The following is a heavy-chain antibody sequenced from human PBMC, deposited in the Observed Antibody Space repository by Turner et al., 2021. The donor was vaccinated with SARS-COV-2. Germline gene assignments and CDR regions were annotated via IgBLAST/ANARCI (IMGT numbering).Heavy chain of an antibody. Sequence: QLQLQESGPGLVKPSETLSLTCRVSGGSISSSSYYWGWNRQPPGKGPEWIGSVYYRGNTYYNPSLESRVTISVDTSNNQFSLKLNSVTAADTAVYYCARVKSTVTTYYYYYMDVWGKGTTVTVSS. J-gene: IGHJ6*03. D-gene: IGHD4-4*01. V-gene: IGHV4-39*01. CDR3: ARVKSTVTTYYYYYMDV. CDR2: VYYRGNT. CDR1: GGSISSSSYY.